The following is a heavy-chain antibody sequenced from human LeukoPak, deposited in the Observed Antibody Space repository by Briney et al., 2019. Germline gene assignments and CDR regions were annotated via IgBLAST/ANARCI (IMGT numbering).Heavy chain of an antibody. V-gene: IGHV4-34*01. CDR1: GGSFRGYY. J-gene: IGHJ4*02. CDR2: ISHSGST. CDR3: ARNFDY. Sequence: SETLSLTCSVYGGSFRGYYWSWIRQPPGKGLEWIGDISHSGSTNYSPSLKSRVTISVDTSKNQFSLKLSSVTAADTAVYYCARNFDYWGQGSLVTVSS.